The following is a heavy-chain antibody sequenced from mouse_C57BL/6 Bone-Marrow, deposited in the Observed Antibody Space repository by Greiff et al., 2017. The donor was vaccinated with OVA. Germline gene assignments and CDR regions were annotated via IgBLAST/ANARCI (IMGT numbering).Heavy chain of an antibody. Sequence: QVQLQQPGAELVRPGTSVKLSCKASGYTFTSFWMHWVKQRPGQGLEWIGVIDPSDSYTNYNQKFKGKATLTVDTSSSPAYMQLSSLTSEDSAVYYCAREGTGLVDYWGEGTTLTVSS. D-gene: IGHD3-3*01. CDR1: GYTFTSFW. CDR2: IDPSDSYT. V-gene: IGHV1-59*01. J-gene: IGHJ2*01. CDR3: AREGTGLVDY.